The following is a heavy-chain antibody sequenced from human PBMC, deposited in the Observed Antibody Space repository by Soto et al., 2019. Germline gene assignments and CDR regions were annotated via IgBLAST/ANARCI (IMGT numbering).Heavy chain of an antibody. V-gene: IGHV4-59*08. CDR2: VYNSGST. D-gene: IGHD1-26*01. J-gene: IGHJ4*02. Sequence: PSETLSLTCTVSGGSITSYNWNWLRQPPGKALEWIGYVYNSGSTNYNPSLKSRVTISVDTSKNQFSLKLSSVTAADTAVYYCARGPSGDKVDYWGQGTLVTVSS. CDR1: GGSITSYN. CDR3: ARGPSGDKVDY.